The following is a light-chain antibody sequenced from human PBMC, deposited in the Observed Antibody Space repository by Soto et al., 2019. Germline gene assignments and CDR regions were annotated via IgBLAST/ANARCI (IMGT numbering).Light chain of an antibody. V-gene: IGKV3-11*01. CDR3: HQRQSWPRT. CDR1: QYINTR. CDR2: QTS. Sequence: EIVLTQSPATLSSFPGDRVTLSCRASQYINTRLAWYQHRPGQAPRLLIYQTSLGAAGIPARFSASGSGTDFTLTISDVQPEDFALYYCHQRQSWPRTFGQGTKVDI. J-gene: IGKJ1*01.